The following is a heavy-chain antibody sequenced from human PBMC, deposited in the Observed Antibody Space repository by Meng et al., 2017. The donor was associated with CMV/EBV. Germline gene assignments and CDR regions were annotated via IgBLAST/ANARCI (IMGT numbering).Heavy chain of an antibody. CDR1: GGSLSCYS. V-gene: IGHV4-34*01. Sequence: SETLSLTCVVYGGSLSCYSWSWIRQPPGQGLEWIGEINRSKSTDSNPSLKSRVTISVDTSKNQFSLKLTSVTAADTAVYYCAGGWYSNWFDPWGQGTLVTVSS. CDR3: AGGWYSNWFDP. J-gene: IGHJ5*02. D-gene: IGHD6-19*01. CDR2: INRSKST.